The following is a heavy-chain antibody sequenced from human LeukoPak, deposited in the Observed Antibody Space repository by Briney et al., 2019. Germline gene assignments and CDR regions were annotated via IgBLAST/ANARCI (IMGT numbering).Heavy chain of an antibody. J-gene: IGHJ4*02. D-gene: IGHD2-15*01. CDR3: ARDRLSYCSGGSCYPDY. V-gene: IGHV3-21*01. Sequence: GGSLRLSCAASGFTLSSYSMNWVRQAPGKGLEWVSSISSSSSYIYYADSVKGRFTISRDNAKNSLYLQMNSLRAEDTAVYYCARDRLSYCSGGSCYPDYWGQGTLVTVSS. CDR1: GFTLSSYS. CDR2: ISSSSSYI.